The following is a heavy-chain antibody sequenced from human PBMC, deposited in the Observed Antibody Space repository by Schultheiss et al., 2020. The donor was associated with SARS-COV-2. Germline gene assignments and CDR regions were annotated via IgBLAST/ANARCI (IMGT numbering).Heavy chain of an antibody. Sequence: GGSLRLSCVASGFTFSNYGMHWVRQAPGKGLEWVASVKQDGSEKYYVNSVKGRFTISRDNAKNTLYLQMDSLRAEDTAVYYCLRTADGPEYWGQGTLVTVSS. V-gene: IGHV3-7*01. CDR2: VKQDGSEK. J-gene: IGHJ4*02. CDR1: GFTFSNYG. CDR3: LRTADGPEY. D-gene: IGHD2-2*01.